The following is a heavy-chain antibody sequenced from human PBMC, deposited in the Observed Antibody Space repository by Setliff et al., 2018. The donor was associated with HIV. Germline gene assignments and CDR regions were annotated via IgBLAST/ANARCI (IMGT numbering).Heavy chain of an antibody. CDR2: IYYTGFT. D-gene: IGHD1-1*01. CDR1: GDSFSTSSYF. CDR3: TRQGRGDPGLATTRLDY. V-gene: IGHV4-39*01. J-gene: IGHJ4*02. Sequence: SETLSLTCSVSGDSFSTSSYFWGWVRQSLGKGLEWIGNIYYTGFTYSSPSLKSRVIMSIDTSKSQFSLNLTSVTDSDTAVYYCTRQGRGDPGLATTRLDYWGQGKLVTVSS.